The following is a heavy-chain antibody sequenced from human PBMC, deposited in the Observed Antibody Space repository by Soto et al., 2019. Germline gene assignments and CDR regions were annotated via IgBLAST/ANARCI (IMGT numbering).Heavy chain of an antibody. CDR1: GFTFSSYA. V-gene: IGHV3-30-3*01. D-gene: IGHD5-18*01. CDR3: ARDPLWGTAMVLWYFDL. Sequence: QVQLVESGGGVVQPGRSLRLSCAASGFTFSSYAMHWVRQAPGKGLEWVAVISYDGSNKYYADSVKGRFTISRDNSNNSLYLQMKVLRAEDTAVYYCARDPLWGTAMVLWYFDLWGRGTLVTVSS. J-gene: IGHJ2*01. CDR2: ISYDGSNK.